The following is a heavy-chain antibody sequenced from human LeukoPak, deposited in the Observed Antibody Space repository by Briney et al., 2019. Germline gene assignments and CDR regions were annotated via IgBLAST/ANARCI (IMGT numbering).Heavy chain of an antibody. J-gene: IGHJ6*03. CDR3: ARKGGDYWFYYYYYYMDV. CDR1: GGSFSGYY. V-gene: IGHV4-34*01. CDR2: INHSGST. D-gene: IGHD4-17*01. Sequence: PSETLSLTCAVYGGSFSGYYWSWIRQPPGKGLEWIGEINHSGSTNYNPSLKSRVTISVDTSKNQFSLKLSSVTAADTAVYYCARKGGDYWFYYYYYYMDVWGKGTTVTVSS.